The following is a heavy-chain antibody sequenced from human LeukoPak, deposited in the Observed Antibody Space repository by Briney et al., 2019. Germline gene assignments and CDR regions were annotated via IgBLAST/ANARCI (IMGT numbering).Heavy chain of an antibody. J-gene: IGHJ3*02. CDR2: IFYSGRT. CDR3: ARHSRSGYSGYENAFDI. D-gene: IGHD5-12*01. V-gene: IGHV4-59*01. Sequence: PSETLSLTCTVSGGSISSDHWNWIRQPPGKGLEWIGCIFYSGRTYYNPSLKSRVTISVDLSKGQFSLRLTSVTAADTAVYYCARHSRSGYSGYENAFDIWGQGTMVTVSS. CDR1: GGSISSDH.